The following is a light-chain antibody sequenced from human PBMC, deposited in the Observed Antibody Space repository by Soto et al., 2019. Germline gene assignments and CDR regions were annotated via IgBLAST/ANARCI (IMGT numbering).Light chain of an antibody. CDR3: QQRSDWPPGT. Sequence: EIVLTQSPATLSLSPGERATLSCRASQSIRTFLAWYQQTPGQAPRLLIYDASTRATGIPARFSGSGSGTDFSLTISSLEPEDFAVYYCQQRSDWPPGTCGQGTKLEIK. V-gene: IGKV3-11*01. CDR1: QSIRTF. J-gene: IGKJ2*01. CDR2: DAS.